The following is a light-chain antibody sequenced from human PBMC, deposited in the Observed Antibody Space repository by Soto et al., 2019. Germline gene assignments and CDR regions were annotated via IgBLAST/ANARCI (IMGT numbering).Light chain of an antibody. Sequence: DIQMPKYPTPLSGSLGDRFTITCRASQTISSWLAWYQQKPGKAPKLLIYKASTLKSGVPSRFSGSGSGTEFTLTISSLQPDDFATYYCQHYNSYSEAFAEGSKVDIK. V-gene: IGKV1-5*03. J-gene: IGKJ1*01. CDR2: KAS. CDR3: QHYNSYSEA. CDR1: QTISSW.